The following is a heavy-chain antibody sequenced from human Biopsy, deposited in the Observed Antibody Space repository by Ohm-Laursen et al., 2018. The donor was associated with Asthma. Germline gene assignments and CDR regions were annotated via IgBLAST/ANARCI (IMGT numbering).Heavy chain of an antibody. Sequence: SVKVSCKASGGTFSRYAISWVRQAPGQGLEWMGGIIPAFGTSIYAQKFQGRVTFTADGSTSSAYMELSSLTPEDSAVYYCAREVSTVDYGYYYFAMDVWSQGTTVTVSS. J-gene: IGHJ6*02. D-gene: IGHD4-17*01. CDR1: GGTFSRYA. CDR3: AREVSTVDYGYYYFAMDV. V-gene: IGHV1-69*13. CDR2: IIPAFGTS.